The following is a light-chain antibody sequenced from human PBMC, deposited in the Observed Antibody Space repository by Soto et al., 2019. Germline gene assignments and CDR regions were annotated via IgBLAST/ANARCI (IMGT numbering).Light chain of an antibody. CDR2: RND. V-gene: IGLV1-47*01. J-gene: IGLJ1*01. CDR1: NSNIGNNY. Sequence: QAVVTQPPSASGTPGQRVTVSCSGSNSNIGNNYVFWYQHLPGTAPKLLIYRNDQRPSGVSARFSGSKSGTSASLAISGLRSEDEADYYCAAWDDSLSGSYVFGPGTKVTVL. CDR3: AAWDDSLSGSYV.